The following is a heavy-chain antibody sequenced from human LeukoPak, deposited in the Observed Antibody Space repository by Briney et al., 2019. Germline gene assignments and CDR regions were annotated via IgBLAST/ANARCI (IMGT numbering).Heavy chain of an antibody. D-gene: IGHD5-18*01. CDR1: GGSISSGGYS. J-gene: IGHJ4*02. CDR3: AGSGYSFDY. CDR2: IYHSGST. Sequence: TLSLTRAVSGGSISSGGYSWSWIRQPPGKGLEWIGYIYHSGSTYYNPSLKSRVTTSVDRSKNQFSLKLSSVTAADTAVYYCAGSGYSFDYWGQGTLVTVSS. V-gene: IGHV4-30-2*01.